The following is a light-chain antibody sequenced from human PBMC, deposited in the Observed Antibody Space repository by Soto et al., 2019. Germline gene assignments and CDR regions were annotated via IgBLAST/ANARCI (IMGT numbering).Light chain of an antibody. V-gene: IGLV2-14*03. J-gene: IGLJ3*02. CDR3: SSYTTIGTWV. Sequence: QSALTQPASVSGSPGQSITISCTGTSSDVGAYNHVSWYQQHPGKVPKVMIYEVNNRPSGISNRFSGSKSGNTASLTVSGLQAEDEADYYCSSYTTIGTWVFGGGTKLTVL. CDR1: SSDVGAYNH. CDR2: EVN.